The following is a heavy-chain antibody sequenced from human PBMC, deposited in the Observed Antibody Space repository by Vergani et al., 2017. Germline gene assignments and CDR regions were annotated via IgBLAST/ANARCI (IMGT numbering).Heavy chain of an antibody. D-gene: IGHD6-13*01. J-gene: IGHJ6*03. Sequence: QVQLQESGPGLVKPSQTLSLTCTVSGGSISSGGYYWSWIRQHPGKGLEWIGYIYYSGSTYYNPSLKSRVTISVDTSKNQFSLKLSSVTAADTAVYYCARVDGKSSRNSSWYYYYYMDVWGKGTTVTVSS. V-gene: IGHV4-31*03. CDR3: ARVDGKSSRNSSWYYYYYMDV. CDR1: GGSISSGGYY. CDR2: IYYSGST.